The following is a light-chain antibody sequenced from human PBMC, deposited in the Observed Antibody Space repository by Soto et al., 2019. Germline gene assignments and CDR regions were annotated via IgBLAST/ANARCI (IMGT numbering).Light chain of an antibody. CDR1: ESVSRG. V-gene: IGKV1-5*03. CDR2: QAS. J-gene: IGKJ1*01. Sequence: DIQMTQSPSTLSASVGDRVTIPCRASESVSRGLAWYQQKPGRTPKLLIYQASTLETGVPSRFSGSGLGTEFTLTISSLQPDDFATYYCQQYNAYSQAFGQGTKVEIK. CDR3: QQYNAYSQA.